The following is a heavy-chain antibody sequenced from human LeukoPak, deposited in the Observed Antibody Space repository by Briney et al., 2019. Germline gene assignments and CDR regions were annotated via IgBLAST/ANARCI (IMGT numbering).Heavy chain of an antibody. CDR1: GGSFSGYY. CDR2: INHSGST. D-gene: IGHD4-23*01. Sequence: SETLSLTCAVYGGSFSGYYWSWVRQPPGKGLEWIGEINHSGSTNYNPSLKSRVTISVDTSKNQFSLKLSSVTAADTAVYYCASSYGGNSGYWGQGILVTVSS. CDR3: ASSYGGNSGY. V-gene: IGHV4-34*01. J-gene: IGHJ4*02.